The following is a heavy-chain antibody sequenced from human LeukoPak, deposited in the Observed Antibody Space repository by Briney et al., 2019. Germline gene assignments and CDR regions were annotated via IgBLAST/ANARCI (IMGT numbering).Heavy chain of an antibody. Sequence: ASVKVSCKASGYTFTSYAMHWVRQAPGQRLEWMGWINAGSGNTKYSQKFQGRVTITRDTSASTAYMELSSLRSEDTAVYYCARDQGGYCSGGSCYSSRVLFDYWGQGTLVTVSS. CDR3: ARDQGGYCSGGSCYSSRVLFDY. CDR2: INAGSGNT. D-gene: IGHD2-15*01. J-gene: IGHJ4*02. CDR1: GYTFTSYA. V-gene: IGHV1-3*01.